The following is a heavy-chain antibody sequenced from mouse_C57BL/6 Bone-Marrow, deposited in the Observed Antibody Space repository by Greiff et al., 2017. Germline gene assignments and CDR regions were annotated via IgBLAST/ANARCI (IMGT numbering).Heavy chain of an antibody. CDR2: ISNGGGST. Sequence: EVKLVESGGGLVQPGGSLKLSCAASGFTFSDYYMYWVHQTPEKRLEWVAYISNGGGSTYYPDTVKGRFTISRDNAKNTLYLQMSRLKSEDTAMYYCARQPIGYYAMDYWGQGTSVTVSS. V-gene: IGHV5-12*01. CDR3: ARQPIGYYAMDY. J-gene: IGHJ4*01. CDR1: GFTFSDYY.